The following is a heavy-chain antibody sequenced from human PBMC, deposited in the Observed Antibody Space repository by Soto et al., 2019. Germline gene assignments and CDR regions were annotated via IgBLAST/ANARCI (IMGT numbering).Heavy chain of an antibody. Sequence: VQLVESGGGVAQPGRSLRLSGAPSGFTFSGFGMFWVRQAPGKGLEWVSFISYDGTKTYYADSVKGRFTISRDNPKSTLFLQMDSLRVDDTAVYYCAREGRWLQPPDYWGQGTLVTVSS. V-gene: IGHV3-30*03. CDR2: ISYDGTKT. D-gene: IGHD5-12*01. J-gene: IGHJ4*02. CDR3: AREGRWLQPPDY. CDR1: GFTFSGFG.